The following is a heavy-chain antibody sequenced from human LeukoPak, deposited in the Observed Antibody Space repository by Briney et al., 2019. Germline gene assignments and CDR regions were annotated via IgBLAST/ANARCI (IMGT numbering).Heavy chain of an antibody. J-gene: IGHJ4*02. CDR2: IVVGSGNT. D-gene: IGHD3-10*01. CDR1: GFTFTSSA. CDR3: AKEVLWFGDLMGYFDY. V-gene: IGHV1-58*01. Sequence: GTSVKVSCKASGFTFTSSAVQWVRQARGQRLEWIGWIVVGSGNTNYAQKFQERVTITRDMSTSLVYMELSSLRAEDTAVYYCAKEVLWFGDLMGYFDYWGQGTLVTVSS.